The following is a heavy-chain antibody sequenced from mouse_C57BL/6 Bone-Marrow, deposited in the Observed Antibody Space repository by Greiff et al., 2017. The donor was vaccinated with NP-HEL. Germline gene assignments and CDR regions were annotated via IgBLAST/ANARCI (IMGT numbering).Heavy chain of an antibody. D-gene: IGHD1-1*01. V-gene: IGHV5-4*01. CDR1: GFTFSSYA. CDR2: ISDGGSYT. J-gene: IGHJ3*01. CDR3: ASSYYYGSSP. Sequence: DVHLVESGGGLVKPGGSLKLSCAASGFTFSSYAMSWVRQTPEKRLEWVATISDGGSYTYYPDNVKGRFTISRDNAKNNLYLQMSHLKSEDTAMYYCASSYYYGSSPWGQGTLVTVSA.